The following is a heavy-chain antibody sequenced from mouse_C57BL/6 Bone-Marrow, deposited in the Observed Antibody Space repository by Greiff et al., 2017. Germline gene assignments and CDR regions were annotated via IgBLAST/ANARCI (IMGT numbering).Heavy chain of an antibody. D-gene: IGHD3-3*01. CDR2: ISYDGSN. CDR1: GYSITSGYY. V-gene: IGHV3-6*01. Sequence: EVKLVESGPGLVKPSQSLSLTCSVTGYSITSGYYWNWIRQFPGNKLEWMGYISYDGSNNYNPSLKNRISITLDTSKNQFFLKWKSVTTEDTATYCCARDMGTGAMDYWGQGTSVTVSS. CDR3: ARDMGTGAMDY. J-gene: IGHJ4*01.